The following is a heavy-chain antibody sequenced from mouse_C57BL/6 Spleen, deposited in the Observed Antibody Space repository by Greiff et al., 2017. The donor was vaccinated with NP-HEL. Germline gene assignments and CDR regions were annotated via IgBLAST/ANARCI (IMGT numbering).Heavy chain of an antibody. CDR1: GYTFTAST. CDR2: FYPGSGSI. V-gene: IGHV1-62-2*01. Sequence: VQLQQSGAELVKPGASVKLSCTASGYTFTASTIHWVKQRPGQGPERIGRFYPGSGSIKYTENFKDKATLTADKSSSTVYMELSRLTSEDSAVYFCARHSLGRPWYFDVWGTGTTVTVSS. D-gene: IGHD4-1*01. J-gene: IGHJ1*03. CDR3: ARHSLGRPWYFDV.